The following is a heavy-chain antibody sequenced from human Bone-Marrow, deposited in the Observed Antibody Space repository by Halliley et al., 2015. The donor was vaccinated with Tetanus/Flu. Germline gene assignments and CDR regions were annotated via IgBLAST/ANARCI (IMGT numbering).Heavy chain of an antibody. CDR1: GGNFRNYA. J-gene: IGHJ6*02. V-gene: IGHV1-69*01. CDR3: ATSGYDYKYHYFGLEV. Sequence: QLVQSGAEVKKPGSSVKVPCKASGGNFRNYAISWLRQAPGHGLEWMGGIIPIFGSANYAQTFQGRVTITADESTTTAYMELNRVRSEDTAVYFCATSGYDYKYHYFGLEVWGQGTTVSVPS. CDR2: IIPIFGSA. D-gene: IGHD5-12*01.